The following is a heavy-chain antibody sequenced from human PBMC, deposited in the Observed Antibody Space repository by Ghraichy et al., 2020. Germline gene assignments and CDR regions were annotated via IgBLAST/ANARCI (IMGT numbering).Heavy chain of an antibody. CDR1: GFTFSSYS. D-gene: IGHD3-9*01. CDR3: ARAAAHYDILTGYYFDDAFDI. V-gene: IGHV3-21*01. J-gene: IGHJ3*02. Sequence: LSLTCAASGFTFSSYSMNWVRQAPGKGLEWVSSISSSSSYIYYADSVKGRFTISRDNAKNSLYLQMNSLRAEDTAVYYCARAAAHYDILTGYYFDDAFDIWGQGTMVTVSS. CDR2: ISSSSSYI.